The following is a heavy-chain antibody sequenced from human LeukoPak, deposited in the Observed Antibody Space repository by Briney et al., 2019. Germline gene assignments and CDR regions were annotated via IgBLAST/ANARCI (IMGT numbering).Heavy chain of an antibody. J-gene: IGHJ4*02. CDR3: ARAGCSGDNCYAALFDY. CDR1: GFTFNRYW. V-gene: IGHV3-7*05. Sequence: SGGSLRLPCAASGFTFNRYWMNWVRQTPGKGLEWVANTNQDGSAKYYVDSVKGRFTISRDNAKNSLYLQMNSLRAEDTAVYYCARAGCSGDNCYAALFDYWGQGTLVTVSS. D-gene: IGHD2-15*01. CDR2: TNQDGSAK.